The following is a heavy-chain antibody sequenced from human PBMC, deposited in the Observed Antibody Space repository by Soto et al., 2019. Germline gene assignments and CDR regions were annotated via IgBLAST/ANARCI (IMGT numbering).Heavy chain of an antibody. V-gene: IGHV4-59*12. Sequence: NTSETLSLTCTVSGGSISSYYWSWIRQPPGKGLEWIGYIYYSGSTNYNPSLKSRVTISVDTSKNQFSLKLSSVTAADTAVYYCARERVSQISNWFDPWGQGTLVTVSS. J-gene: IGHJ5*02. D-gene: IGHD6-6*01. CDR1: GGSISSYY. CDR2: IYYSGST. CDR3: ARERVSQISNWFDP.